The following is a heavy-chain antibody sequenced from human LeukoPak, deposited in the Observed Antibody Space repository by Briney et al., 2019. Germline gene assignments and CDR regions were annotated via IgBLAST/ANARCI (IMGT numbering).Heavy chain of an antibody. J-gene: IGHJ4*02. V-gene: IGHV3-30*18. D-gene: IGHD1-26*01. CDR2: ISYDGSNK. CDR1: GFTFSSYG. CDR3: AKDRGVARGSSTYYFDY. Sequence: GGSLRLSCAASGFTFSSYGMHWVCQAPGKGLEWVAVISYDGSNKYYADSVKGRFTISRDNSKNTLYLQMNSLRAEDTAVYYCAKDRGVARGSSTYYFDYWGQGTLVTVSS.